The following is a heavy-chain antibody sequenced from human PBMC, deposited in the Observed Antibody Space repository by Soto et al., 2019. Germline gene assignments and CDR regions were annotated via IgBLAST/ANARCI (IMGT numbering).Heavy chain of an antibody. V-gene: IGHV1-18*01. CDR2: ISTYNGNT. CDR3: AREGMAVADPFDY. D-gene: IGHD6-19*01. Sequence: ASVKVSCKASGYTFTTYGISWARQAPGQGFEWMGWISTYNGNTNYAQKFQDRVTMTTDTSTTTAYMEVRSLRSDDTAVYYCAREGMAVADPFDYWGQGTLVTVSS. J-gene: IGHJ4*02. CDR1: GYTFTTYG.